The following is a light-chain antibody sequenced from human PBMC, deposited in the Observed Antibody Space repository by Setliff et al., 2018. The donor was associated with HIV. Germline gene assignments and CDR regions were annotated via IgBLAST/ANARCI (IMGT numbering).Light chain of an antibody. CDR3: QQRSSSFT. J-gene: IGKJ4*01. V-gene: IGKV3-11*01. CDR2: DAS. CDR1: QNIGNY. Sequence: EIVLTQSPATLSLSPGERATLSCRASQNIGNYLAWYQQKPGQAPRLLMYDASTRAPGIPARFSGSVSGTDFTLTINNLESEDFAVYYCQQRSSSFTFGGGTKVDIK.